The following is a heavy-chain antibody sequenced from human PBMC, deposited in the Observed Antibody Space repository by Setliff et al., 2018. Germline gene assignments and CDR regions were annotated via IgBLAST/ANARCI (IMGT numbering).Heavy chain of an antibody. CDR2: IKQDGSEK. J-gene: IGHJ3*02. CDR1: GFTFSSYW. D-gene: IGHD4-17*01. Sequence: GGSLRLSCAASGFTFSSYWMSWVRQAPGKGLEWVANIKQDGSEKYYVDSVKGRFTISRDNAKNSLYLQMNSLRAEDTAVYYCARDHITTTATINDAFDIWGQGTMVTVSS. CDR3: ARDHITTTATINDAFDI. V-gene: IGHV3-7*01.